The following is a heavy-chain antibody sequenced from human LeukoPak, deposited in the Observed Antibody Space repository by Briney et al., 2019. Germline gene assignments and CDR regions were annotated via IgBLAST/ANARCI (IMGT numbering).Heavy chain of an antibody. J-gene: IGHJ6*02. V-gene: IGHV3-7*03. D-gene: IGHD3-16*01. CDR3: ARGGGLDV. CDR2: INHNGNVN. CDR1: GFTFSSYW. Sequence: GGSLRLSCAASGFTFSSYWMNWARQAPGKGLEWVAGINHNGNVNYDVDSVKGRFTISRDNAKNSLYLQMSNLRAEDTAVYFCARGGGLDVWGQGATVTVSS.